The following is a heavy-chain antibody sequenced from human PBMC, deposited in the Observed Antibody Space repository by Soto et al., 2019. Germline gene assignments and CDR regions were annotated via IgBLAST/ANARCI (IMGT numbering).Heavy chain of an antibody. D-gene: IGHD6-13*01. Sequence: ASVKVSCKASGYTFTSYGISWVRQAPGQGLEWMGWISAYNGNTNYARKLQGRVTMTTDTSTSTAYMELRSLRSDDTAVYYCARLSSWYAYYYYYYMDVWGKGTTVTVSS. CDR3: ARLSSWYAYYYYYYMDV. CDR2: ISAYNGNT. V-gene: IGHV1-18*01. CDR1: GYTFTSYG. J-gene: IGHJ6*03.